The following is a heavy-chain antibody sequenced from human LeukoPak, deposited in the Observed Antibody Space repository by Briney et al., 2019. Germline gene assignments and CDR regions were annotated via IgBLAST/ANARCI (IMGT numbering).Heavy chain of an antibody. D-gene: IGHD3-3*01. Sequence: NPGGSLRLSCTASGFTFGDYAMSWFRQAPGKGLEWVGFIRSKAYGGTTEYAASVKGRFTISRDDSKSIAYLQMNSLKTEDTAVYYCTRDYDFWSGYRPRYFQHWGQGTLVTVSS. V-gene: IGHV3-49*05. CDR3: TRDYDFWSGYRPRYFQH. CDR2: IRSKAYGGTT. J-gene: IGHJ1*01. CDR1: GFTFGDYA.